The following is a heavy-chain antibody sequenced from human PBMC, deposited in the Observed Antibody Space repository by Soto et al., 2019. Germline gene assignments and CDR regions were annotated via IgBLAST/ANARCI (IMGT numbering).Heavy chain of an antibody. CDR3: ARLPVADLYRDY. Sequence: QVQLVQSGAEVKKPGSSVKVSCKASGGTFSSYAISWVRQAPGQGLEWMGGIIPIFGTANYAQKIQGRVTITTDESTSTAYMELTRLRSEDTAVYYCARLPVADLYRDYWGQGTLVTVSS. D-gene: IGHD6-19*01. CDR2: IIPIFGTA. CDR1: GGTFSSYA. V-gene: IGHV1-69*05. J-gene: IGHJ4*02.